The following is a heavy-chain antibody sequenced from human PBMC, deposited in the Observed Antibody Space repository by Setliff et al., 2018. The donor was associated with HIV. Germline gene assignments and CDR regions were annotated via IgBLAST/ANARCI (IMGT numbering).Heavy chain of an antibody. J-gene: IGHJ4*02. CDR1: NGSISNYY. V-gene: IGHV4-4*08. D-gene: IGHD6-19*01. Sequence: PSETLSLTCTVSNGSISNYYWSWIRQPPGKGLQWIGYIYTSGSTNYNPSLKSRVIISVDTSNNQFSLNLTSVTAADTAVYYCATGSGWPLLGYWGQGTLVTVSS. CDR2: IYTSGST. CDR3: ATGSGWPLLGY.